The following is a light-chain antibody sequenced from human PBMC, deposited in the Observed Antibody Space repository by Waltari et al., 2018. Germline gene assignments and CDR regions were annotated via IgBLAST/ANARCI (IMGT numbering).Light chain of an antibody. V-gene: IGKV1-5*03. J-gene: IGKJ2*01. CDR2: KAS. CDR1: QSISSW. Sequence: DIQMTQSPSTLSASVGDRVTITCRASQSISSWLAWYQQKPGKAPNLLIYKASTLESGVPSRFSVSGSGTEFTLTISSLQPDDFATYYCQQYNIYSYTFGQGTKLEI. CDR3: QQYNIYSYT.